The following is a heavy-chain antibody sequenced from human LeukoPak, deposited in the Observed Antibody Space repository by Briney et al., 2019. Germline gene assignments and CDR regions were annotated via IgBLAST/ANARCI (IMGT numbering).Heavy chain of an antibody. CDR2: ISGSGGGT. J-gene: IGHJ4*02. CDR1: GFTFSSYA. V-gene: IGHV3-23*01. Sequence: GGSLRLSCAASGFTFSSYAMSWVRQAPRKGLEWISAISGSGGGTYYADSVKGRFTISRDNSKNTLYLQMNSLRADDTAVYYCAKESIAAAPFDYWGQGTLVTVSS. D-gene: IGHD6-13*01. CDR3: AKESIAAAPFDY.